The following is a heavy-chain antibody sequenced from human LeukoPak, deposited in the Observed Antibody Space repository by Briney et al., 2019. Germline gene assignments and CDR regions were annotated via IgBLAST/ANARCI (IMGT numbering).Heavy chain of an antibody. CDR1: GYTFSSYA. V-gene: IGHV3-23*01. D-gene: IGHD2-2*01. J-gene: IGHJ3*02. Sequence: GGSLRLSCVGSGYTFSSYAMSWVRQAPGKGLEWVSAISGSGGSTYYADSVKGRFTISRDNSKNTLYLQMNSLRAEDTAVYYCAKDWPAGNAFDIWGQGTMVTVSS. CDR2: ISGSGGST. CDR3: AKDWPAGNAFDI.